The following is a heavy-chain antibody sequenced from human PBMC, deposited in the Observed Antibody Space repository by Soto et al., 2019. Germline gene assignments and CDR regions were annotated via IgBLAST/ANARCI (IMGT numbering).Heavy chain of an antibody. CDR2: ICAYNGNT. J-gene: IGHJ6*03. CDR3: ARLESGSYYTDYYYYMDV. Sequence: ASVKVYCKASGYTFTSYGISWVRQAPGQGLEWMGWICAYNGNTNYAQKLQGRVTMTTDTSTSTAYMELRSLRSDDTAVYYCARLESGSYYTDYYYYMDVWGKGTTVTVSS. D-gene: IGHD3-10*01. V-gene: IGHV1-18*01. CDR1: GYTFTSYG.